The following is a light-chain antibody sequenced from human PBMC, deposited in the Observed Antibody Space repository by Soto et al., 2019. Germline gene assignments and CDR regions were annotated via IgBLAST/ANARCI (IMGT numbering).Light chain of an antibody. Sequence: EIVLTQSPGTLSLPPGERATLSCRASQSVSSSYLAWYQQKPGQAPRLLIYGASSRATGIPDRFSGSGSGTDFTLTISRLEPEDFAVYYCQQYGSSPPYTFGQGTKVDIK. CDR3: QQYGSSPPYT. CDR2: GAS. CDR1: QSVSSSY. V-gene: IGKV3-20*01. J-gene: IGKJ2*01.